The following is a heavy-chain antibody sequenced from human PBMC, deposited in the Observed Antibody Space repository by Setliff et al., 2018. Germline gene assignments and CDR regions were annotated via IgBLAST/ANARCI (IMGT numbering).Heavy chain of an antibody. CDR1: GGSISSGSCY. CDR3: TVYNTGSSKDHY. Sequence: SETLSLTCTVSGGSISSGSCYWSWIRQPAGKGLEWIGHIYYSGSTNYNPSLKSRVTISVDTSKNQFSLKLSSVTAADTALYYCTVYNTGSSKDHYWGQGTPVTVSS. J-gene: IGHJ4*02. D-gene: IGHD2-8*02. CDR2: IYYSGST. V-gene: IGHV4-61*10.